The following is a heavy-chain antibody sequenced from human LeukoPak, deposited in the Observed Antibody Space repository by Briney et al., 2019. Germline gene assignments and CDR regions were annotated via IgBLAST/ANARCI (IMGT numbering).Heavy chain of an antibody. CDR2: LSSDGSAT. V-gene: IGHV3-74*01. D-gene: IGHD2-8*02. CDR1: GFTFGNYW. J-gene: IGHJ4*02. Sequence: AGGSLRLSCAASGFTFGNYWMHWVRQASGKGLVWVSSLSSDGSATSYADSVKGRFTISRDSAQNTVYLQMDSLRVEDTAVYYCTSDALLEYCTGNDCYHSDLWGQGIRVTVSS. CDR3: TSDALLEYCTGNDCYHSDL.